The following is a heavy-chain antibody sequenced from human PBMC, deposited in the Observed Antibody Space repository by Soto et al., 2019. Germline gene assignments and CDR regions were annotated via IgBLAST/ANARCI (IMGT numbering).Heavy chain of an antibody. D-gene: IGHD3-22*01. CDR3: AKVERYYYDSSGYYSSPLF. Sequence: EVQLLESGGGLVQPGGSLRLSCAASGFTLSSYAMSWVRQAPGKDLEWVSAISGSGGTTYYADSVKGRFTISRDTSKNTLYLQMNSLRAEDTAVYYCAKVERYYYDSSGYYSSPLFWGQGTLVTVSS. J-gene: IGHJ4*02. CDR2: ISGSGGTT. V-gene: IGHV3-23*01. CDR1: GFTLSSYA.